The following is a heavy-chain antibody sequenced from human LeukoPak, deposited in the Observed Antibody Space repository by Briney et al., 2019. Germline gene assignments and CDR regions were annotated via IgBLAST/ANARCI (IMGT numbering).Heavy chain of an antibody. J-gene: IGHJ3*02. CDR2: IYYSGST. CDR1: GGSIKGGGFF. CDR3: ARDHGRSYNYGSDALDI. V-gene: IGHV4-31*03. Sequence: SETPSLTCSVSGGSIKGGGFFWNWVRQHPGKGLEWIGHIYYSGSTSYNPSVKSRVTISVDTSKNQFSLKLTSVTAADTAMYYCARDHGRSYNYGSDALDIWGQGTLVIVSA. D-gene: IGHD5-18*01.